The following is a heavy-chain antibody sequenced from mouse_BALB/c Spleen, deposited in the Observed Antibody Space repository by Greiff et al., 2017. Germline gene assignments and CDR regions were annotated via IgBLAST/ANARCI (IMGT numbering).Heavy chain of an antibody. J-gene: IGHJ3*01. V-gene: IGHV1-18*01. D-gene: IGHD1-1*01. CDR1: GYTFTEYT. Sequence: EVQLQQSGPELVKPGASVKISCKTSGYTFTEYTMHWVKQSHGKGLEWIGGINPTNGGTSYNQKFKGKATLTVDKSSSTAYMELRSLTSEDSAVYYCARNYYEFAYWGQGTLVTVSA. CDR3: ARNYYEFAY. CDR2: INPTNGGT.